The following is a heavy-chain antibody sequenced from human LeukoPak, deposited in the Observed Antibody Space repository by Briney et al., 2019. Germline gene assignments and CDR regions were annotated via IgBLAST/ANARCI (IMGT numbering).Heavy chain of an antibody. Sequence: TSETLSLTCAVYGGTFSGYYWSWHRQPPGKGLEWIGETNHSGSTNYNPSHKSRVTISVDTSKSQRSLKLSSVTAAETAVYYCALRRGVVTPEADAFDFWGRGTVVTVSS. D-gene: IGHD4-23*01. CDR2: TNHSGST. J-gene: IGHJ3*01. V-gene: IGHV4-34*08. CDR1: GGTFSGYY. CDR3: ALRRGVVTPEADAFDF.